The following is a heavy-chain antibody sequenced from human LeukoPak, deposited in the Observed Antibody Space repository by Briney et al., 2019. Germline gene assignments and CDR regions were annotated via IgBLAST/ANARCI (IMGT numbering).Heavy chain of an antibody. J-gene: IGHJ4*02. Sequence: GGSLRLSCAVSGFTFSSHLMHWVRQAQGTGLVWVSSVKSDGTATNYADSVKGRFTISRDNAKNTLYLQMNSLRVEDTAVYYCVRKFATGDWGQGTLVTVSS. CDR1: GFTFSSHL. CDR3: VRKFATGD. CDR2: VKSDGTAT. V-gene: IGHV3-74*01. D-gene: IGHD1-14*01.